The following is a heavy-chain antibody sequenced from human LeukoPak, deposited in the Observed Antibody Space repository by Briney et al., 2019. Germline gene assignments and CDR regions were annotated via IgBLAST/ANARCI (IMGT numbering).Heavy chain of an antibody. CDR2: IYHSGST. CDR1: GYSISSGYY. V-gene: IGHV4-38-2*01. D-gene: IGHD3/OR15-3a*01. Sequence: PSETLSLTCAVSGYSISSGYYWGWIRQPPGKGLEGIGSIYHSGSTYYNPSLKSRVTISVDTSKNQFSLTLSSVTAADTAVYYCATYGGTGYYGFAYWGQGTLVTVSS. CDR3: ATYGGTGYYGFAY. J-gene: IGHJ4*02.